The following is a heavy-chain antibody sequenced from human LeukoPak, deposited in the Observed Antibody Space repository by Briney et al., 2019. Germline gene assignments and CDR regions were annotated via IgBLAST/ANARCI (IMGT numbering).Heavy chain of an antibody. V-gene: IGHV5-51*01. Sequence: GESLKISCKGSGYRFTEYWIAWVRQMPGKGLEWMGLIYPGDSDTRYSPSFQGQVTISADKSISTACLQWSSLKASDTAMYYCARRFTGSYSFDYWGQGTLVTVSS. D-gene: IGHD1-26*01. J-gene: IGHJ4*02. CDR3: ARRFTGSYSFDY. CDR1: GYRFTEYW. CDR2: IYPGDSDT.